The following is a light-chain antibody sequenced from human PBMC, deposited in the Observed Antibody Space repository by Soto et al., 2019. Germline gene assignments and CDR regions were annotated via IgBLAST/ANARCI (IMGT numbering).Light chain of an antibody. CDR1: RSNIGSYY. CDR3: ATWDASLNGPL. J-gene: IGLJ2*01. Sequence: QSVLTQPPSASGTPGQRVTITCSEGRSNIGSYYVYWYQHLPGTAPKLLIYRNNQRPSGVPDRFSGSKSGTSASLAISGLRSEDETDYYCATWDASLNGPLFGGRTKLTVL. CDR2: RNN. V-gene: IGLV1-47*01.